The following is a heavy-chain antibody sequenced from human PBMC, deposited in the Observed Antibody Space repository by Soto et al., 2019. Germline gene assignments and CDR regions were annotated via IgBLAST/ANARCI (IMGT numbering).Heavy chain of an antibody. D-gene: IGHD3-10*01. CDR1: GYTFTGYY. V-gene: IGHV1-2*04. J-gene: IGHJ3*01. Sequence: QVQLVQSGAEVKKPGASVKVSCKASGYTFTGYYMHWVRQAPGQGLEWMGWINPNSGGTNYAQKFQGCVTNTRDTSISTAYMELSRLRSHDTALYYCARDLGSGSYYAFDLWGQGTMVTVSS. CDR3: ARDLGSGSYYAFDL. CDR2: INPNSGGT.